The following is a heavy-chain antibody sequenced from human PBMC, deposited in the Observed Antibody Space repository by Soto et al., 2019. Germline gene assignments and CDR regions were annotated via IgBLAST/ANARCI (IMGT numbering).Heavy chain of an antibody. Sequence: ASVKVSCKASGGTFSSYAISWVRQAPGQGLEWMGGIIPIFGTANYAQKFQGRVTITADESTSTAYMELSSLRSEGTAVYYCARVGLDCSGGSCYSLSNYYYYGMDVWGQGTTVTVSS. CDR2: IIPIFGTA. CDR3: ARVGLDCSGGSCYSLSNYYYYGMDV. J-gene: IGHJ6*02. V-gene: IGHV1-69*13. CDR1: GGTFSSYA. D-gene: IGHD2-15*01.